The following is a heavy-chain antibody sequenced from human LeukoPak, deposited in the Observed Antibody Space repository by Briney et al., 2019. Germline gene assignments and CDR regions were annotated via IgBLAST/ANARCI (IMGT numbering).Heavy chain of an antibody. V-gene: IGHV4-38-2*01. D-gene: IGHD3-3*01. CDR2: ISHSGST. CDR3: ARSFWSGYYAFDY. Sequence: SETLSLTCAVSGYSISSGFYWGWIRQPPGKGLEWIGSISHSGSTSYNPSLKSRVTISVDTSKNQFSLMLSSVTAADTAVYYCARSFWSGYYAFDYWGQGTLVTVSS. J-gene: IGHJ4*02. CDR1: GYSISSGFY.